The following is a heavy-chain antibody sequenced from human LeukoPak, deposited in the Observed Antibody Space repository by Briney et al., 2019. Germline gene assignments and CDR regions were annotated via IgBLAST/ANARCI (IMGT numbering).Heavy chain of an antibody. CDR2: IYYSGST. CDR1: GGSISSYY. D-gene: IGHD6-13*01. Sequence: SETLSLTCTVSGGSISSYYWSWIRQPPGKGLEWIGYIYYSGSTNYNPSLKSRVTISVDTSKNQFSLKLSSVTAADTAVYYCARVRSEYSSSWYYYYYMDVWGKGTTVTVSS. V-gene: IGHV4-59*01. J-gene: IGHJ6*03. CDR3: ARVRSEYSSSWYYYYYMDV.